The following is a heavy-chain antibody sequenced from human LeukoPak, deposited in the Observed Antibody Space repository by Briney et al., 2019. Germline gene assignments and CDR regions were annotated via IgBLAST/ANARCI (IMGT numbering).Heavy chain of an antibody. CDR2: VFHSGST. J-gene: IGHJ5*02. CDR3: ARVRVLTGITIFGEGWFDP. CDR1: GDSIFSTTYY. Sequence: PSETLSLTCTVSGDSIFSTTYYWGWIRQPPGKGLEWSGSVFHSGSTYYNPSLTSRVTMSVDMCKNQLSLSVRSVTAADTAVYYCARVRVLTGITIFGEGWFDPWGQGTLVTVSS. V-gene: IGHV4-39*01. D-gene: IGHD3-3*01.